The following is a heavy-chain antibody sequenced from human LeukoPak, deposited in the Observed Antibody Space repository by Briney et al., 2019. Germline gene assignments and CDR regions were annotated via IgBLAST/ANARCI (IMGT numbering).Heavy chain of an antibody. V-gene: IGHV3-23*01. CDR1: GFTFSGYA. CDR3: AKSHASIWNVYDY. J-gene: IGHJ4*02. CDR2: ITAGGDST. Sequence: GESLRLSCAASGFTFSGYAMSWVRLAPGEGLEWVSAITAGGDSTYYAESVKGRFTISRDNLKNMVFLQMSTLRAEDTAIYYCAKSHASIWNVYDYWGQGTLVTVSS. D-gene: IGHD6-13*01.